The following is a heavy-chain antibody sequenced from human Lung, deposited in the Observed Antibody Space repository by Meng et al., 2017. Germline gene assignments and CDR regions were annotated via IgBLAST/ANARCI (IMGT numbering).Heavy chain of an antibody. CDR2: INHSGST. D-gene: IGHD4-11*01. CDR1: GGSFSDYY. J-gene: IGHJ4*02. V-gene: IGHV4-34*01. Sequence: QVQLQQWGAGLWKPSETLPLTCVVPGGSFSDYYWSWIRPPPGKGLEWIGEINHSGSTNYNPSLESRATISVDTSQNNLSLKLSSVTAADSAVYYCARGPTTMAHDFDYWGQGTLVTVSS. CDR3: ARGPTTMAHDFDY.